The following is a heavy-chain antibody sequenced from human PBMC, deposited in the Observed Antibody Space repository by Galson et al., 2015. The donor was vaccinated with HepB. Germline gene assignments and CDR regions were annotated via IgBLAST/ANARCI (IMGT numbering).Heavy chain of an antibody. Sequence: SETLSLTCAVSGGSISSYYWSWIRQPVGKGLEWIGRFYTSGSTNYNPSLKSRVTMSVDTSKNQFSLNLSSVTAADTAIYYCARAIPGRKYYFDYWGQGTLVTVSS. V-gene: IGHV4-4*07. CDR3: ARAIPGRKYYFDY. CDR2: FYTSGST. CDR1: GGSISSYY. J-gene: IGHJ4*02. D-gene: IGHD3-10*01.